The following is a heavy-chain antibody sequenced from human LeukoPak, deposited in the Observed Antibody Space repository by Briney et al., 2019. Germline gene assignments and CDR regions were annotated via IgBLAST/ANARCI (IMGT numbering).Heavy chain of an antibody. CDR1: GFTFSSYG. CDR2: ISYDGSNK. J-gene: IGHJ4*02. V-gene: IGHV3-30*18. CDR3: AKPIRWLQPPLDY. Sequence: PGGSLRLSCAASGFTFSSYGMHWVRKAPGKGLEWGAVISYDGSNKYYADSVKGRFTISRDNSKNTLYLQMNSLRAEDTAVYYCAKPIRWLQPPLDYWGQGTLVTVSS. D-gene: IGHD5-12*01.